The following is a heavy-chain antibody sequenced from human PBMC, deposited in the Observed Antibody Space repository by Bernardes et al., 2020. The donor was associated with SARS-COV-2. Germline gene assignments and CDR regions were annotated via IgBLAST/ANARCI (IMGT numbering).Heavy chain of an antibody. CDR2: INYSGRT. V-gene: IGHV4-34*01. Sequence: SETLSLTCGFNGGSFSAYYWSWIRQSPGKGLQWIGEINYSGRTKYNPSLKSRVTMSVDTSKKQFSLNLKSLTAADTAVYYCATGRFGEAPFHHWGQGTLVTVSS. J-gene: IGHJ1*01. D-gene: IGHD3-10*01. CDR1: GGSFSAYY. CDR3: ATGRFGEAPFHH.